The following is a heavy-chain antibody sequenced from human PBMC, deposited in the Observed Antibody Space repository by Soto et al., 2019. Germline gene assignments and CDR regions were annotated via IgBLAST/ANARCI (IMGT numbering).Heavy chain of an antibody. Sequence: QITLKESGPTLVKPTETLTLTCTFSGFSLSTSGVSVSWIRQPPGTALEWLAIIVWDNDIRYNSSLRSRLTAMKDTSKNQVVLTLTNMDPVDAATYYGAHSTRQVAFDWFDPWGQGTLVTVSS. CDR3: AHSTRQVAFDWFDP. D-gene: IGHD2-15*01. V-gene: IGHV2-5*02. CDR1: GFSLSTSGVS. CDR2: IVWDNDI. J-gene: IGHJ5*02.